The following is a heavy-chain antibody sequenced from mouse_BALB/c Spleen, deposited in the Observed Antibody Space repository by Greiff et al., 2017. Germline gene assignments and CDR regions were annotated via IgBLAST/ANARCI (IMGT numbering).Heavy chain of an antibody. D-gene: IGHD2-2*01. V-gene: IGHV10-1*02. CDR1: GFTFNTYA. J-gene: IGHJ4*01. CDR2: IRSKSNNYAT. CDR3: VRLEGYDGGYYYAMDY. Sequence: EVKVVESGGGLVQPKGSLKLSCAASGFTFNTYAMNWVRQAPGKGLEWVARIRSKSNNYATYYADSVKDRFTISRDDSQSMLYLQMNNLKTEDTAMYYCVRLEGYDGGYYYAMDYWGQGTSVTVSS.